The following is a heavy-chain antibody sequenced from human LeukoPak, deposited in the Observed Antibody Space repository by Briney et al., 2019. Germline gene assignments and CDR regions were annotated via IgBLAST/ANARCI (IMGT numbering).Heavy chain of an antibody. CDR1: GGSISSSSYY. V-gene: IGHV4-39*01. J-gene: IGHJ4*02. D-gene: IGHD2-15*01. CDR2: IYYSGST. Sequence: PSETLSLTCTVSGGSISSSSYYWGWIRQPPGKGLEWIGSIYYSGSTYYNPSLKSRVTISVDTSKNQFSLKLSSVIAADTAVYYCARQTLDCSGGSCYGYFDYWGQGTLVTVSS. CDR3: ARQTLDCSGGSCYGYFDY.